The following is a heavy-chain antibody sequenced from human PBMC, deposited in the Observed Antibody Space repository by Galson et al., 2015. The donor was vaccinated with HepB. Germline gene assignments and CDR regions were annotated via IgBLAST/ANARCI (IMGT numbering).Heavy chain of an antibody. CDR2: TYYRSKWYN. CDR1: GDSVSSHSAA. Sequence: CAISGDSVSSHSAAWNWIRQSPSRGLEWLGRTYYRSKWYNDYAVSVKSRITINPDTSKNQSSLQLNSVTPEDTAVYYCAREHEQQLVPYDYWGQGTLVTVSS. V-gene: IGHV6-1*01. CDR3: AREHEQQLVPYDY. D-gene: IGHD6-13*01. J-gene: IGHJ4*02.